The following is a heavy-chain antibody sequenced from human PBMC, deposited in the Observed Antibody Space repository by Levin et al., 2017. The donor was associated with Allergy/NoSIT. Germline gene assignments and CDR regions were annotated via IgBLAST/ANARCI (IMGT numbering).Heavy chain of an antibody. J-gene: IGHJ3*02. Sequence: SETLSLTCTVSGGSISSGDYYWSWIRQPPGKGLEWIGYIYYSGSTYYNPSLKSRVTISVDTSKNQFSLKLSSVTAADTAVYYCARATPVTDAFDIWGQGTMVTVSS. V-gene: IGHV4-30-4*01. CDR2: IYYSGST. CDR1: GGSISSGDYY. D-gene: IGHD4-17*01. CDR3: ARATPVTDAFDI.